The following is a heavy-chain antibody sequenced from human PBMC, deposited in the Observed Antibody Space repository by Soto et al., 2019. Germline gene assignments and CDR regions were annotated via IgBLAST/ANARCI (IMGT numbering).Heavy chain of an antibody. D-gene: IGHD2-8*02. J-gene: IGHJ4*02. V-gene: IGHV3-48*01. CDR2: ISSTGNTI. Sequence: EVQVVESGGGLVQPGGSLRLSCAASGFTFSTYSMNWFRQAPGKGLEWVSYISSTGNTIYYPASLKGRFTISRDTAKKSLYLQMNSLRAEDTAVYYCARSGYFDYWGQGTLVTVSS. CDR3: ARSGYFDY. CDR1: GFTFSTYS.